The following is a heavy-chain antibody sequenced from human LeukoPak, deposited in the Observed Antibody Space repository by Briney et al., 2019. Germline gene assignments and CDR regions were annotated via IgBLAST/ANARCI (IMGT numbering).Heavy chain of an antibody. Sequence: GESLKISCKGSGYSFISYWIGWVRQMPGKGLEWKGIIYPGDSDTRYSPSFQGQVTISADKSISTAYLQWSSLKASDTAMYYCARGTRVDDYGDLSDLEYFQHWGQGTLVTVSS. V-gene: IGHV5-51*01. CDR1: GYSFISYW. CDR3: ARGTRVDDYGDLSDLEYFQH. J-gene: IGHJ1*01. D-gene: IGHD4-17*01. CDR2: IYPGDSDT.